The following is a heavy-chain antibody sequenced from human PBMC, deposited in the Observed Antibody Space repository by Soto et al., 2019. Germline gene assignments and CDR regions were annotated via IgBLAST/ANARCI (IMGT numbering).Heavy chain of an antibody. V-gene: IGHV4-59*01. D-gene: IGHD6-25*01. CDR2: IYYSGST. CDR1: GGSISSYY. Sequence: PSETLSLTCTVSGGSISSYYWSWIRQPPGKGLEWIGYIYYSGSTNYNPSLKSRVTISVDTSKNQFSLKLSSVTAADTAVYYCARTQRYFDYWGQGTLVTVSS. CDR3: ARTQRYFDY. J-gene: IGHJ4*02.